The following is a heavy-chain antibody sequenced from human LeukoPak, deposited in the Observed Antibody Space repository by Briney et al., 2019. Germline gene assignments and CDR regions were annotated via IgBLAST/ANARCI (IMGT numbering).Heavy chain of an antibody. CDR2: IYYSGST. D-gene: IGHD6-6*01. CDR3: ARVEYSDAFDI. J-gene: IGHJ3*02. CDR1: GGSISSYY. V-gene: IGHV4-59*12. Sequence: SETLSLTCTVSGGSISSYYWSWIRQPPGKGLEWIGYIYYSGSTNYNPSLKSRVTISVDTSKNQFSLKLSSVTAADTAVYYCARVEYSDAFDIWGQGTMVTVSS.